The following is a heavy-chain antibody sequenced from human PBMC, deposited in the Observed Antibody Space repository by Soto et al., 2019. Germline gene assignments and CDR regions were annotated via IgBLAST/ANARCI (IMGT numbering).Heavy chain of an antibody. CDR2: MWNDGSNK. CDR1: GFTFSSYH. J-gene: IGHJ4*02. CDR3: ARIGSWALNFDY. V-gene: IGHV3-33*01. Sequence: ESGGGVVQPGRSLRLSCAASGFTFSSYHMHWVRQAPGRGLEWLAVMWNDGSNKYYADSVKGRFTISRDNSKNTLWLQMNSLRVEDTAVYYCARIGSWALNFDYWGQGTLVTVSS. D-gene: IGHD6-13*01.